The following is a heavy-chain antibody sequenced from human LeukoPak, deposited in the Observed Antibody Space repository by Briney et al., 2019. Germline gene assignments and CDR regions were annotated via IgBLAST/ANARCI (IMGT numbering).Heavy chain of an antibody. CDR2: INHSGST. Sequence: SETLSLTCAVYGGSFSGYYWSWIRQPPGKGLEWIGEINHSGSTNYNPSLKSRVTISVDTSKDQFSLKLSSVTAADTAVYYCARDHSGQQLVFGGYYYYYYMDVWGKGTTVTISS. D-gene: IGHD6-13*01. CDR1: GGSFSGYY. CDR3: ARDHSGQQLVFGGYYYYYYMDV. V-gene: IGHV4-34*01. J-gene: IGHJ6*03.